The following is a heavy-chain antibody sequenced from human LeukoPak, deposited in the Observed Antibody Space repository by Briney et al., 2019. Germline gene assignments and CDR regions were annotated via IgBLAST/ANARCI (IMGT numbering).Heavy chain of an antibody. CDR3: AIRIVGATPWAFDI. CDR1: GYTFTSYG. J-gene: IGHJ3*02. Sequence: ASVKVSCKASGYTFTSYGISWVRQAPGQGLEWMGWISAYNGNTNYAQKLQGRVTMTTDTSTSTAYMELRRLRSDDTAVYYRAIRIVGATPWAFDIWGQGTMVTVSS. D-gene: IGHD1-26*01. V-gene: IGHV1-18*01. CDR2: ISAYNGNT.